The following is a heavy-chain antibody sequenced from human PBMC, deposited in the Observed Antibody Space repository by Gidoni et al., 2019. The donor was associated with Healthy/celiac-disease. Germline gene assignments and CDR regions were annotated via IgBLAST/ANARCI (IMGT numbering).Heavy chain of an antibody. CDR1: GFTFSSYA. D-gene: IGHD6-6*01. J-gene: IGHJ4*02. Sequence: AASGFTFSSYAMSWVRQAPGKGLEWVSAISGSGGSTYYADSVKGRFTISRDNSKNTLYLQMNSLRAEDTAVYYCAKNFFRSSSSPLDYWGQGTLVTVSS. CDR3: AKNFFRSSSSPLDY. V-gene: IGHV3-23*01. CDR2: ISGSGGST.